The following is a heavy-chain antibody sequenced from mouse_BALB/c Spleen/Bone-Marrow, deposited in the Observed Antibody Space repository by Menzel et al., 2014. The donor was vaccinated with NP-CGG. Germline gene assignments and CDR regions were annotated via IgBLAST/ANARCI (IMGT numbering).Heavy chain of an antibody. V-gene: IGHV14-3*02. CDR2: IDPGNGNT. CDR3: ARYSYGSRGYYFDY. CDR1: GFNIKDTY. J-gene: IGHJ2*01. D-gene: IGHD1-1*01. Sequence: EVQLQQSGAELVKPGASVKLSCPASGFNIKDTYMHWVKQRPEQGLEWIGRIDPGNGNTKYDPKFQGKATITADTSSNTAYLQLSSLTFEDTAVYYCARYSYGSRGYYFDYWGQGTTLTVSS.